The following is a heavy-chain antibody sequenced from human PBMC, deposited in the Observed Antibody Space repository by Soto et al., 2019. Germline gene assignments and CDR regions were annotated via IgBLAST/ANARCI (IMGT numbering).Heavy chain of an antibody. Sequence: GGSLRLSCAASGFTFSDYTMNWVRQAPGKGLEWISRITPGSEIIYYADSVRGRFTISRDNARNSVYLQMNSLTDEDTAVYYCASVAWVFDFWGQGTLVTVSS. CDR2: ITPGSEII. D-gene: IGHD1-26*01. CDR1: GFTFSDYT. J-gene: IGHJ4*02. V-gene: IGHV3-48*02. CDR3: ASVAWVFDF.